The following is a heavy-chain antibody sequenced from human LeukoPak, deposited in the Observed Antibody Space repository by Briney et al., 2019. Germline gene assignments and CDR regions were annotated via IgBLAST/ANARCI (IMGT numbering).Heavy chain of an antibody. Sequence: SQTLSLTCAIYGDSVYSNSGAWNWIRQSPSRGLEWLGRTYYRSKWYNDYAVSVKSRITINPDTSKNQFSLQLNSVTPEDTAVYFCVRGFGYFQHWGQGTLVTVSS. CDR2: TYYRSKWYN. D-gene: IGHD3-10*01. J-gene: IGHJ1*01. CDR3: VRGFGYFQH. CDR1: GDSVYSNSGA. V-gene: IGHV6-1*01.